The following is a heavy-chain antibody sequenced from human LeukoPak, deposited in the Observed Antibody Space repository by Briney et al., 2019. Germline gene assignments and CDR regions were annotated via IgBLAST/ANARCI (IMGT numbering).Heavy chain of an antibody. J-gene: IGHJ4*02. Sequence: ASVKVSCKASGYTFTSYDINWVRQATGQGLEWMGWMNPNSGNTGYAQKFQGRDTITRNTSISTAYMELSSLRSGDTAVYYCAQLGYSYGRPPTFDYWGQGTLVTVSS. D-gene: IGHD5-18*01. CDR3: AQLGYSYGRPPTFDY. CDR1: GYTFTSYD. V-gene: IGHV1-8*03. CDR2: MNPNSGNT.